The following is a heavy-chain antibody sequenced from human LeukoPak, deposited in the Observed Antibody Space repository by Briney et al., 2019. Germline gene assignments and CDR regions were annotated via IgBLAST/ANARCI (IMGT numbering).Heavy chain of an antibody. J-gene: IGHJ4*02. CDR2: FDPEDGET. V-gene: IGHV1-24*01. CDR1: GYTLTELS. Sequence: ASVKVSCKVSGYTLTELSMHWVRQAPRKGLEWMGGFDPEDGETIYAQKFQGRVTMTEDTSTDTAYMEPSSLRSEDTAVYYCATVSVRGAAGSDPPFDYWGQGTLVTVSS. D-gene: IGHD6-13*01. CDR3: ATVSVRGAAGSDPPFDY.